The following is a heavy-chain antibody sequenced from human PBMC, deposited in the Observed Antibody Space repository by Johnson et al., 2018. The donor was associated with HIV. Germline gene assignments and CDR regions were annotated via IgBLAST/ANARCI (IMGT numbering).Heavy chain of an antibody. CDR1: GFTFSDYY. CDR2: ISSSGSTI. V-gene: IGHV3-11*04. CDR3: ARLGSSSWYGDDAFDI. D-gene: IGHD6-13*01. Sequence: QVQLVESGGGLVRPGGSLRLSCTASGFTFSDYYMSWIRQAPGKGLEWVSYISSSGSTIYDADSVKGRFTISRDNAKNSLYLQMNSLRAEDTAVYYCARLGSSSWYGDDAFDIWGQGTMVTVSS. J-gene: IGHJ3*02.